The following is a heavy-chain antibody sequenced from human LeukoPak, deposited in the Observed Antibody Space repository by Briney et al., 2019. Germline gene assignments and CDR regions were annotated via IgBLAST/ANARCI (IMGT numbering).Heavy chain of an antibody. CDR1: GGSISSYY. D-gene: IGHD1-26*01. Sequence: SETLSLTCTVSGGSISSYYWSWIRQPPGKGLEWIGYIYYSGSTNYNPSLKSRVTISVDTSKNQFSLKLSSVTAADTAVYYCARGDPSYRGSYWGYYFDYWGQGTLVTVSS. V-gene: IGHV4-59*08. CDR3: ARGDPSYRGSYWGYYFDY. CDR2: IYYSGST. J-gene: IGHJ4*02.